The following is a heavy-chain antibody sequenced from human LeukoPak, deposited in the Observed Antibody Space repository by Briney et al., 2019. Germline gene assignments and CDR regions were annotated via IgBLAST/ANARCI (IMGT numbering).Heavy chain of an antibody. J-gene: IGHJ4*02. CDR2: INQDGSGK. Sequence: GGSLRLSCAASGFTFSSYWMSWVRQAPGKGLEWVANINQDGSGKYYVDSVKGGFTISRDNAKNSLYLQMNSLRAEDTAVYYCARGFYSSSLWGQGTLVTVSS. CDR3: ARGFYSSSL. D-gene: IGHD6-13*01. V-gene: IGHV3-7*03. CDR1: GFTFSSYW.